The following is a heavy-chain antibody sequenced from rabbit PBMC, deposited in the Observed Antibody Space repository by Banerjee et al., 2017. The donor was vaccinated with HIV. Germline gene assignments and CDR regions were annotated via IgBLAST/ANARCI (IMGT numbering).Heavy chain of an antibody. D-gene: IGHD3-1*01. Sequence: VRQAPGKGLEWIGCIATANGNTYYASWAKGRFTISKTSSTTVTLQMTSLTAADTATHFCARNVFGTGPGYVDLWGPGTLVTVS. CDR3: ARNVFGTGPGYVDL. J-gene: IGHJ6*01. V-gene: IGHV1S40*01. CDR2: IATANGNT.